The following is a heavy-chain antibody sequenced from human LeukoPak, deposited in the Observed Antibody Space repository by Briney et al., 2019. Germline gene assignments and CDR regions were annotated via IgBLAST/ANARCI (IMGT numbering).Heavy chain of an antibody. CDR3: ASQGDYVWFDP. J-gene: IGHJ5*02. V-gene: IGHV1-46*01. D-gene: IGHD4-17*01. CDR2: INPSGGST. Sequence: ASVKVSCKASGYTFTSYGISWVRQAPGQGLEWMGIINPSGGSTSYAQKFQGRVTMTRDTSTSTVYMELSSLRSEDTAVYYCASQGDYVWFDPWGQGTLVTVSS. CDR1: GYTFTSYG.